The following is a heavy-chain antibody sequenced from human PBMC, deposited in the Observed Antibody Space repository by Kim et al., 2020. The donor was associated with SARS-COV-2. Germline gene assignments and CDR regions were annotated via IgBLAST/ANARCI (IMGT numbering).Heavy chain of an antibody. V-gene: IGHV6-1*01. CDR3: ARRTEKAAFDI. CDR2: AYYRSKWYI. CDR1: GDSVSSESTD. Sequence: SQTLSLTCAISGDSVSSESTDWNWIRQSPSRGLEWLGRAYYRSKWYIDYTVSVKSRLLISPDTSKNEFSLSLYSVTPEDTAIYYCARRTEKAAFDIWGQG. J-gene: IGHJ3*02. D-gene: IGHD1-1*01.